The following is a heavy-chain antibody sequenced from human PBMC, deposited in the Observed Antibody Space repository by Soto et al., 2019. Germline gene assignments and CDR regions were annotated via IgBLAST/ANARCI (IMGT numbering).Heavy chain of an antibody. V-gene: IGHV3-11*05. CDR2: IRGSSSHK. J-gene: IGHJ4*02. Sequence: QVQLVESGGGLVKPGGSLRLSCAASGFTFSDYYMSWVRQAPGKGLEWLSYIRGSSSHKDYANSVKGRFTISRDNAKNLLYLQMNSLGVEDTAVYYCARGGGSGWTPDYWGQGTLVTVSS. CDR1: GFTFSDYY. D-gene: IGHD6-19*01. CDR3: ARGGGSGWTPDY.